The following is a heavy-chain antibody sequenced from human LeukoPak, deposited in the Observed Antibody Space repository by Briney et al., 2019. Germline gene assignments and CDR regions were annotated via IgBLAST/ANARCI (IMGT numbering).Heavy chain of an antibody. CDR3: TRDLQWLSYWYFDL. J-gene: IGHJ2*01. CDR2: IRSKAFGGTT. Sequence: PGGSLRLSCTASGFTFGDFGMTWFRQAPGKGLEGVSFIRSKAFGGTTKYAASVKGRFTISRDDSNSIAYLQMNSLKTEDTAVYYCTRDLQWLSYWYFDLWGRGTLVTVSS. D-gene: IGHD6-19*01. V-gene: IGHV3-49*03. CDR1: GFTFGDFG.